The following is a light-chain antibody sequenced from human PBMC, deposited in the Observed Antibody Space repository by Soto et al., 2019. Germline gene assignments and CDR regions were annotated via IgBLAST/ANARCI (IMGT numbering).Light chain of an antibody. V-gene: IGKV3-20*01. CDR2: GAS. J-gene: IGKJ3*01. CDR3: EQYGESPLN. Sequence: EVVLTQSPGTLSLSPGERATLSCRASQNVYINSLAWYQQRPGQTPRLLIYGASTRAAAIPDRFSGSGSGADSALSIDGLVPEDFAIYYCEQYGESPLNFVPGTRVD. CDR1: QNVYINS.